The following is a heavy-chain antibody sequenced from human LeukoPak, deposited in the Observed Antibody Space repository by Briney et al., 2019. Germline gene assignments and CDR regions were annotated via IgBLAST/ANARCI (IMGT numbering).Heavy chain of an antibody. CDR1: GYTFTSYD. CDR3: ARGLSSSGWFKEYYYYGMDV. Sequence: APVKVSCKASGYTFTSYDINWVRQATGQGLEWMGWMNPNSGNTGYAQKFQGRVTMTRNTSISTAYMELSSLRSEDTAVYYCARGLSSSGWFKEYYYYGMDVWGQGTTVTVSS. J-gene: IGHJ6*02. V-gene: IGHV1-8*01. CDR2: MNPNSGNT. D-gene: IGHD6-19*01.